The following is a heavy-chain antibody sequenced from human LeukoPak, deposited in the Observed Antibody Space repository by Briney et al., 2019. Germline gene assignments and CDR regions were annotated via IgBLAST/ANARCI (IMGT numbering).Heavy chain of an antibody. J-gene: IGHJ4*02. V-gene: IGHV1-18*01. CDR3: ARAISYSSSWYFDY. CDR2: ISAYNGNT. CDR1: GYTFTSYG. D-gene: IGHD6-13*01. Sequence: GASAKVSCKASGYTFTSYGISWVRQAPGQGLEWMGWISAYNGNTNYAQKLQGRVTMTTDTSTSTAYMELRSLRSDDTAVYYCARAISYSSSWYFDYWGQGTLVTVSS.